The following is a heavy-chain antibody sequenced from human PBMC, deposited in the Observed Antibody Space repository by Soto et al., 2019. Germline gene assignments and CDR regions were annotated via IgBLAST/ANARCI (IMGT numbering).Heavy chain of an antibody. Sequence: QLQLQESGPGLVKPSETLSLTCTVSGGSISSSSYYWGWIRQPPGKGLEWIGSIYYSGSTYYNPSLKSRVTISVDTSKNQFSLKLSSVTAADTAVYYCARLMWNWNDAGYYFDYWGQGTLVTVSS. CDR2: IYYSGST. CDR3: ARLMWNWNDAGYYFDY. V-gene: IGHV4-39*01. D-gene: IGHD1-1*01. CDR1: GGSISSSSYY. J-gene: IGHJ4*02.